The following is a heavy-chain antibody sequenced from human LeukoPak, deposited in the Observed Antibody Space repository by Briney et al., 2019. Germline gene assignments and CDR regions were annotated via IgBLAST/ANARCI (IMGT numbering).Heavy chain of an antibody. V-gene: IGHV1-8*02. CDR2: MNPNSGDT. J-gene: IGHJ4*02. D-gene: IGHD3-22*01. CDR3: ASSIHYYDSSGPQGY. CDR1: GGTFRSYG. Sequence: ASVKVSCKASGGTFRSYGISWVRQATGQGLEWMGWMNPNSGDTGITRKFQGRVTMTRNTSITTAYMELSGLRSEDTAVYYCASSIHYYDSSGPQGYWGQGTLVTVSS.